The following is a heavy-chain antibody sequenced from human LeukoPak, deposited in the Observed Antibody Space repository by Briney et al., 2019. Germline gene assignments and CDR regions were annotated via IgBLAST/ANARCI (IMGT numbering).Heavy chain of an antibody. D-gene: IGHD3-9*01. V-gene: IGHV4-34*01. J-gene: IGHJ6*03. CDR2: INHSGST. CDR3: ARGYDILTGYYTGPGYYYMDV. CDR1: GGSFIGYY. Sequence: SETLSLTCAVYGGSFIGYYWSWIRQPPGKGLEWIGEINHSGSTNYNPSLKSRVTISVDTSKNQFSLKLSSVTAADTAVYYCARGYDILTGYYTGPGYYYMDVWGKGTTVTVSS.